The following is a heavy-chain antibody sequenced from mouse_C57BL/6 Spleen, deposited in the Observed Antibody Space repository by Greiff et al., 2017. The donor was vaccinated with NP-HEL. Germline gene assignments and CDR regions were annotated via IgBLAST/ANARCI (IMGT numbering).Heavy chain of an antibody. CDR2: IRSKSNNYAT. D-gene: IGHD6-1*01. CDR1: GFSFNTYA. CDR3: VRIRAYYAMDY. Sequence: EVHLVESGGGLVQPKGSLKLSCAASGFSFNTYAMNWVRQAPGKGLEWVARIRSKSNNYATYYADSVKDRFTISRDDSESMLYLQMNNLKTEDTAMYYCVRIRAYYAMDYWGQGTSVTVSS. V-gene: IGHV10-1*01. J-gene: IGHJ4*01.